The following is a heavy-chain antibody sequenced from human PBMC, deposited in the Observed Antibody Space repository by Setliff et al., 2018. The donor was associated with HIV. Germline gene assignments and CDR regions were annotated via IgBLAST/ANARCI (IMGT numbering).Heavy chain of an antibody. J-gene: IGHJ4*02. V-gene: IGHV3-15*01. CDR1: GFNYRNAW. D-gene: IGHD4-4*01. CDR3: TTQTTVTTLDY. CDR2: IQSKTDGGTT. Sequence: PGGSLRLSCAASGFNYRNAWMSWVRQAPGKGLEWVGRIQSKTDGGTTDYAAPVKGRFTISRDDSQKTLFLLMTSLKTDDTAVYYCTTQTTVTTLDYWGQGTLVTVSS.